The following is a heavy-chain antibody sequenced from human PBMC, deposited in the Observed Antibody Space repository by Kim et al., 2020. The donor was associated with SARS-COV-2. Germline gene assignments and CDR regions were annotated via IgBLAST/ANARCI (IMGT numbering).Heavy chain of an antibody. CDR3: ARKMGPYYDILTGYYVREGYFDY. J-gene: IGHJ4*02. V-gene: IGHV4-39*01. D-gene: IGHD3-9*01. CDR2: IYYSGST. Sequence: SETLSLTCTVSGGSISSSSYYWGWIRQPPGKGLEWIGSIYYSGSTYYNPSLKSRVTISVDTSENQFSLKLSSVTAADTAVYYCARKMGPYYDILTGYYVREGYFDYWGQGTLVTVSS. CDR1: GGSISSSSYY.